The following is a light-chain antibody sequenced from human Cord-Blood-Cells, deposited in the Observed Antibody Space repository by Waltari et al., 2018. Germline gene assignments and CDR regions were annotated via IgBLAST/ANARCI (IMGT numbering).Light chain of an antibody. CDR3: QQRSNWPIT. CDR2: DAS. J-gene: IGKJ5*01. V-gene: IGKV3-11*01. CDR1: QSVSSY. Sequence: EIVLPQSPATLSLSPGDRATLSCRASQSVSSYLAWYQQKPGQAPRLLIYDASNRATGIPARFSGRGSGTDFTLTISSLEPEDFAVYYCQQRSNWPITFGQGTRLEIK.